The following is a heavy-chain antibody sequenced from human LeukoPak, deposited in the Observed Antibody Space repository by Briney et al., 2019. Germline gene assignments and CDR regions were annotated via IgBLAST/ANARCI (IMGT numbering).Heavy chain of an antibody. J-gene: IGHJ4*02. CDR3: AATYCGGDCPFDY. CDR2: IYYSGST. Sequence: PSETLSLTCTVSGGSISSYYWSWIRQPPGKGLEWIGYIYYSGSTNYNPSLKSRVTISVDTSKNQFSLKLSSVTAADTAVYYCAATYCGGDCPFDYWGQGTLSPSPQ. V-gene: IGHV4-59*08. CDR1: GGSISSYY. D-gene: IGHD2-21*02.